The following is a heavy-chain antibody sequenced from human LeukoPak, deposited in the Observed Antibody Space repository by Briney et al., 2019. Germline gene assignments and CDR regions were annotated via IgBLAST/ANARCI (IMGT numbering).Heavy chain of an antibody. CDR2: IYSSGSA. V-gene: IGHV4-59*01. J-gene: IGHJ4*02. CDR1: GGSISNYY. D-gene: IGHD1-26*01. Sequence: SETLSLTCTVSGGSISNYYWSWIRQPPGKGLEWIGYIYSSGSANYNSSLKSRVSISVDTSKNQFPLKLNSVTAADTAVYYCARDGRGFLRFEHWGQGALVTVSS. CDR3: ARDGRGFLRFEH.